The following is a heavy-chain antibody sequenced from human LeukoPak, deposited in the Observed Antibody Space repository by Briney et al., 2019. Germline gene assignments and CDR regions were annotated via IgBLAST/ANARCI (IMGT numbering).Heavy chain of an antibody. CDR3: AKLAIAAAGTWGDLDYFDY. V-gene: IGHV3-23*01. CDR2: ISGSGGRT. D-gene: IGHD6-13*01. Sequence: GGSLRLSCAASGFTFSSYAMSWVRQAPGKGLEWVSAISGSGGRTYYADSVKGRFTISRDTSKNTLYMQMNSLRAEDTAVYYCAKLAIAAAGTWGDLDYFDYWGQGTLVTVSS. CDR1: GFTFSSYA. J-gene: IGHJ4*02.